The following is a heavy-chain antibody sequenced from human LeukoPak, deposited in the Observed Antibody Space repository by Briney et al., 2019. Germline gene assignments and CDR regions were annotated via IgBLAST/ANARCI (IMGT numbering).Heavy chain of an antibody. V-gene: IGHV3-20*04. CDR3: AKDITMIVPSYYFDY. CDR2: INWNGGST. J-gene: IGHJ4*02. CDR1: GFTFDDYG. Sequence: GGSLRLSCAASGFTFDDYGMSWVRQAPGKGLEWVSGINWNGGSTGYADSVKGRFTISRDNAKDSLYLQMNSLRAEDTALYYCAKDITMIVPSYYFDYWGQGTLVTVSS. D-gene: IGHD3-22*01.